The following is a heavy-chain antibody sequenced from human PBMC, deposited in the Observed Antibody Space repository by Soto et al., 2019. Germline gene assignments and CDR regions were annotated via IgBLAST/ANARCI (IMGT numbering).Heavy chain of an antibody. Sequence: QITLKESGPALVRPTQTLTLTCTCSGFSLSTTGVGVGWIRQPPGKALEWLALIYWNDDKRYSPSLKSRLTITKDTSNNEVVLTMTNMDPVDTATYYCAHSPIYGHSGYPDYWGQGTLVTVSS. CDR1: GFSLSTTGVG. J-gene: IGHJ4*02. CDR3: AHSPIYGHSGYPDY. CDR2: IYWNDDK. D-gene: IGHD3-22*01. V-gene: IGHV2-5*01.